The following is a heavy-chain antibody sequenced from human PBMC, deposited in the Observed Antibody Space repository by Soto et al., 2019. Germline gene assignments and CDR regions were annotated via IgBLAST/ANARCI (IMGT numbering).Heavy chain of an antibody. J-gene: IGHJ6*02. CDR2: ISYDGSNK. D-gene: IGHD3-10*01. CDR3: ARSVRSGTYPYYYFAMDV. V-gene: IGHV3-30*03. CDR1: GFTFSSYG. Sequence: GGSLRLSCAASGFTFSSYGMHWVRQAPGKGLEWVAVISYDGSNKYYADSVKGRFTISRDNAKNSLYLQMNSLRAEDTAVYYCARSVRSGTYPYYYFAMDVWGQGTTVTVSS.